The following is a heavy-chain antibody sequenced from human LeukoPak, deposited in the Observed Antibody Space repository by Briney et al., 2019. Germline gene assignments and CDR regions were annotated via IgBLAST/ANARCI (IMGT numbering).Heavy chain of an antibody. Sequence: ASVTVSCKVSGYTLTELSMHWVRQAPGKGLEWMGGFDPEDGETIYAQKFQGRVTMTEDASTDTAHMELSSLRSEDPAVYYCATEGATTKRDYYYGMDVWGQGTTVTVSS. V-gene: IGHV1-24*01. CDR3: ATEGATTKRDYYYGMDV. D-gene: IGHD1-26*01. J-gene: IGHJ6*02. CDR1: GYTLTELS. CDR2: FDPEDGET.